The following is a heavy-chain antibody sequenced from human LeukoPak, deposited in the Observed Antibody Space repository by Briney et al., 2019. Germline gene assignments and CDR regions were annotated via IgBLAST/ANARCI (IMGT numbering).Heavy chain of an antibody. J-gene: IGHJ5*02. V-gene: IGHV3-21*04. CDR3: AKSGAAMVQGWFDP. CDR2: ISSSSSYI. D-gene: IGHD5-18*01. CDR1: GFTFSSYS. Sequence: GGSLRLSCAASGFTFSSYSMNWVRQAPGKGLEWVSSISSSSSYIYYADSVKGRFTISRDNAKNSLYLQMNSLRAEDTALYYCAKSGAAMVQGWFDPWGQGTLVTASS.